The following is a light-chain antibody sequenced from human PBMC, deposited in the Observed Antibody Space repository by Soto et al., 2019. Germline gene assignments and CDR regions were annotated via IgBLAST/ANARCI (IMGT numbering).Light chain of an antibody. CDR1: SSNLGAAFA. V-gene: IGLV1-40*01. CDR2: YNN. Sequence: QSVLTQPPSLSGAPGQRITISCTGTSSNLGAAFAVQWYQQLPGAAPKLLIYYNNNRPSGVPDRFSGSKSGTSASLAITGLQAEDEAHYFCQSYDFTLGAFWVFGGGTKLTVL. CDR3: QSYDFTLGAFWV. J-gene: IGLJ3*02.